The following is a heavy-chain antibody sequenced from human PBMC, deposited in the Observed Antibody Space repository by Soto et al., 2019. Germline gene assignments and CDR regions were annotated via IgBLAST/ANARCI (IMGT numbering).Heavy chain of an antibody. CDR1: GGSISSGGYY. CDR2: IYYSGST. V-gene: IGHV4-31*03. D-gene: IGHD2-15*01. Sequence: SETLYLTCTFSGGSISSGGYYWSWIRQHPGKGLEWIGYIYYSGSTYYNPSLKSRVTISVYTPKNQFSLKLSSVPAADTAVYYCARAFDIVVVVADTFGAFDIWGQGTMVTVSS. CDR3: ARAFDIVVVVADTFGAFDI. J-gene: IGHJ3*02.